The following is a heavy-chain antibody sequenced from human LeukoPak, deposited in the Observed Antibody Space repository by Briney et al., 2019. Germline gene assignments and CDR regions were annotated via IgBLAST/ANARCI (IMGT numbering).Heavy chain of an antibody. CDR3: ARDVEKNYYGSGSYSTFDH. V-gene: IGHV1-2*02. CDR1: GYTFTGYY. Sequence: GASVKVSCKASGYTFTGYYMHWVRQAPGQGLEWMGWINPNSGGTNYAQKFQGRVTMTTDTSTSTANMELRSLRSDDTAVYYCARDVEKNYYGSGSYSTFDHWGQGTLVTVSS. CDR2: INPNSGGT. D-gene: IGHD3-10*01. J-gene: IGHJ4*02.